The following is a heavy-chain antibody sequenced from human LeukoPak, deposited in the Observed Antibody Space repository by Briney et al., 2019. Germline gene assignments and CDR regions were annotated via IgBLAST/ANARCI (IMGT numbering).Heavy chain of an antibody. V-gene: IGHV1-69*04. CDR3: ARDSDSSGYYYDY. J-gene: IGHJ4*02. D-gene: IGHD3-22*01. CDR1: GGTFSSYA. Sequence: ASVKVSCKASGGTFSSYAISWVRQAPGQGLEWMGRIIPIFGIANYAQKFQGRATITADKSTSTAYMELSSLRSEDTAVYYCARDSDSSGYYYDYWGQGTLVTVSS. CDR2: IIPIFGIA.